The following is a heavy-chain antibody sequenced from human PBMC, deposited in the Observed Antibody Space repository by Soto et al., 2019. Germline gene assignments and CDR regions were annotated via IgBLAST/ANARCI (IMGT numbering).Heavy chain of an antibody. Sequence: SETLSLTCTVSGGSISSGGYYWSWIRQHPGKGLEWIGYIYYSGSTYYNPSLKSRVTISVDTAKNQFSLKLSSVTAADTAVYYCARSPEYDFWSGSRAFDIWGQGTMVTVSS. CDR2: IYYSGST. J-gene: IGHJ3*02. D-gene: IGHD3-3*01. CDR3: ARSPEYDFWSGSRAFDI. V-gene: IGHV4-31*03. CDR1: GGSISSGGYY.